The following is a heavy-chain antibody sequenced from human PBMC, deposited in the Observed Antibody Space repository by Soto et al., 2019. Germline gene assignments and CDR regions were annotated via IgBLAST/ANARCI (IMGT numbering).Heavy chain of an antibody. V-gene: IGHV4-30-4*01. CDR1: GGSISSGDYY. CDR2: IYYSGST. J-gene: IGHJ3*02. Sequence: QVQLQESGPGLVKPSQTLSLTCTVSGGSISSGDYYWSWIRQPPGKGLEWIGYIYYSGSTYYNPSLMSRVTISVDTAKNQFSLKLSSVTAADTAVYYCARYSSYDLYAFDIWGQGTMVTVSS. CDR3: ARYSSYDLYAFDI. D-gene: IGHD5-18*01.